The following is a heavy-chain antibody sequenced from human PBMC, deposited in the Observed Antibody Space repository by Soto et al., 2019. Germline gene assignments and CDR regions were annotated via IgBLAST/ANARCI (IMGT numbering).Heavy chain of an antibody. CDR3: TAGYCSGGSCYPRFFSFDY. CDR2: IKSKTDGGTT. CDR1: GFTFTNAW. Sequence: GGSLRLSCAASGFTFTNAWMSWVRQAPGKGLEWVGRIKSKTDGGTTDYAAPVKGRFTISRDDSKNTLYLQMNSLKTEDTAVYYCTAGYCSGGSCYPRFFSFDYWGQGTLVTVSS. V-gene: IGHV3-15*01. D-gene: IGHD2-15*01. J-gene: IGHJ4*02.